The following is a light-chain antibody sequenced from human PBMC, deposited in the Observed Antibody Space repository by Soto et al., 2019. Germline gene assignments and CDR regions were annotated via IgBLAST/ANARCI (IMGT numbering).Light chain of an antibody. CDR1: QSISSN. Sequence: EVVLRQSPVTLSLSPGQRATLSCRASQSISSNLAWYQQKPGQAPRLLISDASNRATGIPARFSGSGSGTDFTLTISSLEPEDFGVYYCQQRSNWPPEWTFGQGTKVDIK. V-gene: IGKV3-11*01. CDR3: QQRSNWPPEWT. J-gene: IGKJ1*01. CDR2: DAS.